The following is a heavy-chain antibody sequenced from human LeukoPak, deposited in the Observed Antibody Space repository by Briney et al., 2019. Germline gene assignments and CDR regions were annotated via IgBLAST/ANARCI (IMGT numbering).Heavy chain of an antibody. Sequence: GGSLRLSCAASGFTFSSYAMHWVRQAPGKGLEWVAVISYDGSNKYYADSVKGRFTISRDNSKNTLYLQMNSLRAEDTAVYYCIGTSSYSYWGQGTLVTVSS. CDR2: ISYDGSNK. J-gene: IGHJ4*02. V-gene: IGHV3-30*04. CDR3: IGTSSYSY. CDR1: GFTFSSYA. D-gene: IGHD3-22*01.